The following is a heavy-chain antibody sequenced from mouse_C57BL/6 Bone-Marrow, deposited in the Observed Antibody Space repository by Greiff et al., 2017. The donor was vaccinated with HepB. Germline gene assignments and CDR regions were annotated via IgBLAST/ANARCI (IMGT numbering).Heavy chain of an antibody. V-gene: IGHV1-42*01. Sequence: VQLQQPGPELVKPGASVKISCKASGYSFTGYYMNWVKQSPEKSLEWIGEINPSTGGTTYNQKFKAKATLTVDKSSSTAYMQLKSLTSEDSAVYYCARSQENGTLFDYWGQGTTLTVSS. D-gene: IGHD1-1*01. J-gene: IGHJ2*01. CDR3: ARSQENGTLFDY. CDR1: GYSFTGYY. CDR2: INPSTGGT.